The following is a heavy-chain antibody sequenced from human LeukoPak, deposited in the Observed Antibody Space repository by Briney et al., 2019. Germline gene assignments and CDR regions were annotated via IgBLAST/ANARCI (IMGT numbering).Heavy chain of an antibody. J-gene: IGHJ5*02. CDR3: ARLYSGRPNWFDP. V-gene: IGHV4-34*01. CDR1: GGSFSDYY. D-gene: IGHD1-26*01. Sequence: SETLSLTCAVYGGSFSDYYWSWIRQPPGKGLEWIGEINHSGSTNYNPSLKSRVTISVDTSRKQFSLKLSSVTAADTAVYYCARLYSGRPNWFDPWGQGSLVTVSS. CDR2: INHSGST.